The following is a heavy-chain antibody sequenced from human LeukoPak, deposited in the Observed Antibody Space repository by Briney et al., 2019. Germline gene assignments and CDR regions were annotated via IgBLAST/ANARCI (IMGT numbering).Heavy chain of an antibody. CDR1: GNTLTELS. CDR2: FDPEDGDT. Sequence: ASVKVSCKISGNTLTELSMHWLRQAAAKGLEGMGGFDPEDGDTVYAQKFQGRVTMTEDTSTDKAYMELSSLRSEDTAIYYCAPGRRRDGYLWYFDYWGQGTLVTVSA. CDR3: APGRRRDGYLWYFDY. V-gene: IGHV1-24*01. J-gene: IGHJ4*02. D-gene: IGHD5-24*01.